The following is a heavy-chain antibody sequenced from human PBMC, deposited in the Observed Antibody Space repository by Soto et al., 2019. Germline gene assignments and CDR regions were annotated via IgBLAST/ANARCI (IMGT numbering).Heavy chain of an antibody. Sequence: EVQLVESGGGLVQPGGPLNLSCAASGLTLGGLALHGVRRASGKGLEWVARIRNKANNHATTYAASWKGRFTISRDDSKNMAYLQMNSLQTEDTAVYYCTRVEVAPFDYWGQGTLVTVSS. CDR3: TRVEVAPFDY. CDR2: IRNKANNHAT. CDR1: GLTLGGLA. V-gene: IGHV3-73*02. J-gene: IGHJ4*02. D-gene: IGHD6-19*01.